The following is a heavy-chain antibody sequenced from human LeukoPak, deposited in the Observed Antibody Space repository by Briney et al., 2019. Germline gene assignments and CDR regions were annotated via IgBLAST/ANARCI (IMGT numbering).Heavy chain of an antibody. CDR1: GGSISSCY. Sequence: PSETLSLTCTVSGGSISSCYWSWIRQPPGKGLEWIGYIYYSGSTNYNPSLKSRVTISVDTSKNQFSLKLSSVTAADTAVYYCARAQYCSGGSCYSGYYYYYMDVWGKGTTVTVSS. D-gene: IGHD2-15*01. CDR3: ARAQYCSGGSCYSGYYYYYMDV. CDR2: IYYSGST. V-gene: IGHV4-59*01. J-gene: IGHJ6*03.